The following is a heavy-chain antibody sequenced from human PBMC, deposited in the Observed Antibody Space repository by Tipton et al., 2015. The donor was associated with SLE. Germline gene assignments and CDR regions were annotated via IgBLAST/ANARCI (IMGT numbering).Heavy chain of an antibody. D-gene: IGHD2-2*01. Sequence: SLRLSCAASGFTFSSYDMHWVRQATGKGLEWVSAIGTAGDPYYPGSVKGRFTISRENAKNSLYLQMNSLRAGDTAVYYCARGSPAAQGGAFDIWGQGTMVTVSS. J-gene: IGHJ3*02. CDR2: IGTAGDP. V-gene: IGHV3-13*05. CDR1: GFTFSSYD. CDR3: ARGSPAAQGGAFDI.